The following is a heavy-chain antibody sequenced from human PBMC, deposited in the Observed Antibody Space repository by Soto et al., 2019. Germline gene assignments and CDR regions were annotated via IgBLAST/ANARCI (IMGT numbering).Heavy chain of an antibody. CDR3: ARDHGGLRYCSGGNCYGLFDY. CDR2: INWNGGST. Sequence: EVQLVESGGGVVRPGGSLRLSCAASGFTFDDYGMSWVRQAPGKGLEWVSGINWNGGSTGYADSVKGRFTISRDNAKNSLYLQVNSLRAEDTALYYCARDHGGLRYCSGGNCYGLFDYWGHGTLVTVSS. V-gene: IGHV3-20*04. J-gene: IGHJ4*01. D-gene: IGHD2-15*01. CDR1: GFTFDDYG.